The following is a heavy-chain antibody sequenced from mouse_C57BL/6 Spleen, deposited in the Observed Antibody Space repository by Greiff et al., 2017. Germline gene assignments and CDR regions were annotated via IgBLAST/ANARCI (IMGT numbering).Heavy chain of an antibody. V-gene: IGHV2-9-1*01. CDR2: IWTGGGT. D-gene: IGHD2-14*01. J-gene: IGHJ4*01. CDR1: GFSLTRYA. CDR3: ARNYGYDDYAMDY. Sequence: QVQLKQSGPGLVAPSPSLSITCPVSGFSLTRYAISWVRQPPGKGLEWLGVIWTGGGTNDNSAPEYSLSISKDNSKRPVSLQMNSLQTDDTARDYCARNYGYDDYAMDYWGQGTSVTGSS.